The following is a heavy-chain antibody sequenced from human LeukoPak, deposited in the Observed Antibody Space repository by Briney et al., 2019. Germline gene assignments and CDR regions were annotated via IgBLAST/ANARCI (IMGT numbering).Heavy chain of an antibody. CDR1: GGTFSSYA. CDR3: VRGSTVTTFEYFQH. Sequence: SVKVSCKASGGTFSSYAISWVRQAPGQGLEWMGRIIPIFGTANYAQKFQGRVTITTDESTSTASMALSSLRSADTAVYYCVRGSTVTTFEYFQHWARAPWSPSPQ. V-gene: IGHV1-69*05. D-gene: IGHD4-17*01. CDR2: IIPIFGTA. J-gene: IGHJ1*01.